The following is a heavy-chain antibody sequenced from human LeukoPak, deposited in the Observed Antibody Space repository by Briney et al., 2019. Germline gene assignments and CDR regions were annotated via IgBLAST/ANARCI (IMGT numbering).Heavy chain of an antibody. CDR1: GYTFTGYY. D-gene: IGHD6-19*01. V-gene: IGHV1-2*02. J-gene: IGHJ4*02. Sequence: ASVNVSCKASGYTFTGYYMHWVRQAPGQGLEWMGWINPNSSGTNYAQKFQGRVTMTRDTSISTAYMELSRLRSDDTAVYYCARDRGEIAVAGFDYWGQGTLVTVSS. CDR3: ARDRGEIAVAGFDY. CDR2: INPNSSGT.